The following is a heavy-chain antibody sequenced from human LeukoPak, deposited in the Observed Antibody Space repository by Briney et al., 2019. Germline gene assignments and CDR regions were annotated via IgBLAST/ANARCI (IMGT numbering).Heavy chain of an antibody. CDR3: ASNEIAARPALGYYYYYMDV. D-gene: IGHD6-6*01. V-gene: IGHV1-69*05. CDR2: IIPIFGTA. Sequence: GASVKVSCKASGGTFSSYAISWVRQAPGQGLEWMGGIIPIFGTANYAQKFQGRVTITTDESTSTAYMELSSLRSEDTAVYYCASNEIAARPALGYYYYYMDVWGKGTTATVSS. CDR1: GGTFSSYA. J-gene: IGHJ6*03.